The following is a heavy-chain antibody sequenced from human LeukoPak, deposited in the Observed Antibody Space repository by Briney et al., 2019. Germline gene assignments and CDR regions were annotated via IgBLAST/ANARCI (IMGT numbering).Heavy chain of an antibody. Sequence: PSXXLSLTCAVYGGSFSGYYWSWIRQPPGKGLEWIGEINHSGSTNYNPSLKRRVTISVDTSKNQFSLKLSSVTAADTAVYYCARSASYYDYVWGSYRPNWFDPWGQGTLVTVSS. V-gene: IGHV4-34*01. D-gene: IGHD3-16*02. CDR1: GGSFSGYY. CDR3: ARSASYYDYVWGSYRPNWFDP. J-gene: IGHJ5*02. CDR2: INHSGST.